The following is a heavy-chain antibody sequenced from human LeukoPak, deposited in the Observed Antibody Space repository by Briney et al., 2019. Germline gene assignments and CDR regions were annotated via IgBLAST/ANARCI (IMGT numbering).Heavy chain of an antibody. CDR1: GFTFSSYS. D-gene: IGHD3-22*01. CDR2: ISSSSSTYI. J-gene: IGHJ4*02. CDR3: ARDWDSSGYLDC. Sequence: GGSLRLSCAASGFTFSSYSMNWVRQAPGKGLEWVSSISSSSSTYIYYADSVKGRFTISRDNAKNSLYLQMNSLRAEDTAVYYCARDWDSSGYLDCWGQGTLVTVSS. V-gene: IGHV3-21*01.